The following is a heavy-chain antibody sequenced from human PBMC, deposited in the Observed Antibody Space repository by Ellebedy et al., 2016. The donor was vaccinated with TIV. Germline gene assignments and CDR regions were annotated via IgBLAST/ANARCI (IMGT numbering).Heavy chain of an antibody. V-gene: IGHV1-2*02. CDR2: INPNSSPT. CDR3: ARGYVVADFDY. CDR1: GYTFTGYY. J-gene: IGHJ4*02. Sequence: ASVKVSCKASGYTFTGYYMHWLRQAPGPGLEWLGWINPNSSPTKFAQKFQGRVTMTRDTSISAAYLELSRLTSADTAVYYCARGYVVADFDYWGLGTLVTVSS. D-gene: IGHD3-16*01.